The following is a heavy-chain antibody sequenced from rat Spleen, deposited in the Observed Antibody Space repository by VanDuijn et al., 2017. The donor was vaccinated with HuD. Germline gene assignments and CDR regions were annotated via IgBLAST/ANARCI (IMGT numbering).Heavy chain of an antibody. Sequence: EVQLVESGGGLVQPGRSLKLSCAASGFTFSNYDMAWVRQAPTKGLEWVASISTRGGNTYYRDSVKSRFTIAIDNAIISLYLQTARINTRHNTTYLRAALAVLRHLIDDWGRGVSVTVSS. CDR3: AALAVLRHLIDD. CDR1: GFTFSNYD. D-gene: IGHD1-11*01. CDR2: ISTRGGNT. V-gene: IGHV5-25*01. J-gene: IGHJ4*01.